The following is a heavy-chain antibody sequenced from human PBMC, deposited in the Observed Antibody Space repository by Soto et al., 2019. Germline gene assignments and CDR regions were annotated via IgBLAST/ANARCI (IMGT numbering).Heavy chain of an antibody. J-gene: IGHJ1*01. Sequence: EVQLLESGGGLVQPGGSLRLSCAASGFSFNSYSMSWVRQAPGKGLEWVAGIIGSGDSAYYADSVKGRFTISRDNSKNTLSLQMNSLRAVDTAIYYCARDRGTTTVTFDAFQLWGQGTLVAVSS. D-gene: IGHD4-17*01. V-gene: IGHV3-23*01. CDR2: IIGSGDSA. CDR3: ARDRGTTTVTFDAFQL. CDR1: GFSFNSYS.